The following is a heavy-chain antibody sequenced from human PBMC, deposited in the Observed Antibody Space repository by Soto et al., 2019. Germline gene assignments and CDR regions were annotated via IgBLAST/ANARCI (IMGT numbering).Heavy chain of an antibody. V-gene: IGHV1-46*01. CDR1: GSAITRYY. CDR2: INPGGGSA. Sequence: QVDLVQSGAEVKKPGASVTISCKASGSAITRYYIHWVRQAPGRGLEWMGIINPGGGSASYAQKLQARVNIDKDTSTGTVYMDLRSLRTEDTAVYYCARDTSGWSLNGLDVWGQGTTVNVSS. J-gene: IGHJ6*02. D-gene: IGHD6-19*01. CDR3: ARDTSGWSLNGLDV.